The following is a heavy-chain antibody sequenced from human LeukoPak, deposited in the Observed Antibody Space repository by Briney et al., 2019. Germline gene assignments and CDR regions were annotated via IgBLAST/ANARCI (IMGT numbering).Heavy chain of an antibody. D-gene: IGHD3-22*01. CDR2: INPNTGGT. CDR1: GYTFTGYY. CDR3: APGPQAHVASGYLYFVY. Sequence: GASVKVSCKASGYTFTGYYMHWVRQAPGQGLEWMGWINPNTGGTDYAQKFQGRVTMTRDTSISTAYMELARLTSDDTAVYYCAPGPQAHVASGYLYFVYWGQGTLVTVSS. J-gene: IGHJ4*02. V-gene: IGHV1-2*02.